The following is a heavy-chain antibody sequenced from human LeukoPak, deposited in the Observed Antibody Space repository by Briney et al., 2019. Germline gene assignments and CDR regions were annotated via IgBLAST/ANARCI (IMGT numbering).Heavy chain of an antibody. Sequence: SETLSLTCAVYGGSFSGYYWSWIRQPPGKGLEWIGEINHSGSTNYNPSLKSRDTISVDTSKNQFSLKLSSVTAADTAVYYCARAYAVGYSSGWYRGTYFDYWGQGTLVTVSS. V-gene: IGHV4-34*01. CDR3: ARAYAVGYSSGWYRGTYFDY. J-gene: IGHJ4*02. D-gene: IGHD6-19*01. CDR1: GGSFSGYY. CDR2: INHSGST.